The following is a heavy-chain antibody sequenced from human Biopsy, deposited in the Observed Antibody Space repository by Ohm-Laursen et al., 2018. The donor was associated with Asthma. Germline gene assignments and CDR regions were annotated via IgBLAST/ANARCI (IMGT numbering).Heavy chain of an antibody. D-gene: IGHD5-18*01. Sequence: SDTLSLTCTVYGGYLTGHYWNWIRQPPGKGLEWIGEIDQSGYTNYNPSLKSRVTISADTSKNQFHLNLSSVTAADTAVYFCARGQGRGIRLWSLDPWGQGILVTVSS. CDR1: GGYLTGHY. V-gene: IGHV4-34*01. J-gene: IGHJ5*02. CDR2: IDQSGYT. CDR3: ARGQGRGIRLWSLDP.